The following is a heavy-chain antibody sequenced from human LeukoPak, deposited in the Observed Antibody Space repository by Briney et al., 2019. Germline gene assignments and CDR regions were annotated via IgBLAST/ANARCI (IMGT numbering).Heavy chain of an antibody. Sequence: SETLSLTCTVSGGFISSYYWSWIRQPAGKGLEWIGRIYTSGSTNYNPSLKSRVTMSVDTPKNQFSLKLNSVTAADTAVYYCARGIRLGYGSGRDWFDPWGQGTLVTVSS. CDR1: GGFISSYY. V-gene: IGHV4-4*07. CDR3: ARGIRLGYGSGRDWFDP. CDR2: IYTSGST. J-gene: IGHJ5*02. D-gene: IGHD3-10*01.